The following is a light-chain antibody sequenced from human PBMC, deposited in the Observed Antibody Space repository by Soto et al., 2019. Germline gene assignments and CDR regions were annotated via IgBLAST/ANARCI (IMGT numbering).Light chain of an antibody. CDR1: TGAVTNGHY. CDR2: DTT. V-gene: IGLV7-46*01. CDR3: LLSYNGHYV. Sequence: QSVVTQERSLTVSPGCTVTLTCGSSTGAVTNGHYPYWFQQKPGQAPRTLIYDTTNRHSWTPARFSGSLLGGKAALTLSGAQPEDEAEYYCLLSYNGHYVFGTGTKVTVL. J-gene: IGLJ1*01.